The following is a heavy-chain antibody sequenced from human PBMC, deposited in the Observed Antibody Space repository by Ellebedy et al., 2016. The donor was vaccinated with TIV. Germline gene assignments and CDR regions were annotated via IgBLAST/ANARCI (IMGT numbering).Heavy chain of an antibody. Sequence: GESLKISCAASGFTFDDHGMSWVRQGPGKGLEWVSGINWKGDSPGYADSVKGRFTISRDNAKNSLYLQMNSLRTEDTAVDYCARGYYTGGYNSGYIMDVWGQGTTVTVSS. CDR1: GFTFDDHG. J-gene: IGHJ6*02. CDR2: INWKGDSP. D-gene: IGHD5-24*01. V-gene: IGHV3-20*04. CDR3: ARGYYTGGYNSGYIMDV.